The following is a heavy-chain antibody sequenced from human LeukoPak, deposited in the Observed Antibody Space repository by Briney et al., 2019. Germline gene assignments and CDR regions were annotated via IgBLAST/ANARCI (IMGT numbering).Heavy chain of an antibody. CDR2: IRQDGSEK. D-gene: IGHD1-1*01. V-gene: IGHV3-7*01. J-gene: IGHJ4*02. CDR3: ARSTAGLDY. Sequence: PSETLSLTCAVYGGSFSGYYWSWIRQAPGKGLEWVANIRQDGSEKYYVDSMRGRFTISRDNAKNSLYLQMSSLRAEDTAVYYCARSTAGLDYWGQGTLVTVSS. CDR1: GGSFSGYY.